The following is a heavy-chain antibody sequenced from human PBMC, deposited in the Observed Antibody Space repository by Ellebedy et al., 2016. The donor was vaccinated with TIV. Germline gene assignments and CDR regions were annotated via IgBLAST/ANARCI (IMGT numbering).Heavy chain of an antibody. D-gene: IGHD4-17*01. J-gene: IGHJ4*02. V-gene: IGHV3-23*01. CDR2: IRYDGSAT. CDR1: GFTFSSYA. Sequence: GESLKISCAASGFTFSSYAMSWVRQAPGKGLEWVSGIRYDGSATYYADSVKARFTISRDNSKNTLYQQMSSLRAEDTEVYYCARGSYGDYDYWGQGTLVTVS. CDR3: ARGSYGDYDY.